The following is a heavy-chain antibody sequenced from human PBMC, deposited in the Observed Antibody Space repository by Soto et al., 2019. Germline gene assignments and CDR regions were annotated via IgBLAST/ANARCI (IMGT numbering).Heavy chain of an antibody. V-gene: IGHV1-3*01. CDR2: INAGNGKT. D-gene: IGHD5-18*01. J-gene: IGHJ4*02. CDR1: GYTFTSYA. Sequence: SVKAFSKSSGYTFTSYAMHWVRQAPGPSLEWMGWINAGNGKTKYSQKFQGRVTITRDTSASTAYMELSSLRSEDTAVYYCARGAQPHPGGFDYGDYSAYWGKGTLVTGSS. CDR3: ARGAQPHPGGFDYGDYSAY.